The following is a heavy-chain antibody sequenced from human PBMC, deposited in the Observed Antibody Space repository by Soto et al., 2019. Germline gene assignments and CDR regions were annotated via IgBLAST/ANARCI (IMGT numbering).Heavy chain of an antibody. Sequence: EVHLVESGGGLVQPGGSLRLSCAASGFTFSSYSLNWVRQAPGKGLEWVSYITSSGTTVYYADSVRGRFTISRDNAKNSLYLQMNSLRDDDTAVYYCARGSRKWEYYFDFWGQGTLVTVSS. CDR1: GFTFSSYS. D-gene: IGHD1-26*01. CDR2: ITSSGTTV. J-gene: IGHJ4*02. CDR3: ARGSRKWEYYFDF. V-gene: IGHV3-48*02.